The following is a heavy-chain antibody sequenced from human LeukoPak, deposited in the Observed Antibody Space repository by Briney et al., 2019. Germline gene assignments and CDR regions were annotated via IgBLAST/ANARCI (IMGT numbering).Heavy chain of an antibody. CDR1: GYTFTSYY. V-gene: IGHV1-46*01. CDR2: INPSGGST. D-gene: IGHD3-3*01. J-gene: IGHJ6*02. Sequence: ASVKVSCKASGYTFTSYYMHWVRQAPGRGLEWMGIINPSGGSTSYAQKFQGRVTMTRDTSTSTVYMELSSLRSEDTAVYYCARELRITIFGVVTPHGMDVWGQGTTVTVSS. CDR3: ARELRITIFGVVTPHGMDV.